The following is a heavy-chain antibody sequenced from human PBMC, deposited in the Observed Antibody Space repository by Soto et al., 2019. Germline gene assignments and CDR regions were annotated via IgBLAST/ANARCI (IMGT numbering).Heavy chain of an antibody. CDR3: ANLLNVAAAGTPHYYGVDV. J-gene: IGHJ6*02. CDR1: GLSFSVYP. V-gene: IGHV3-30*04. Sequence: GSLRLSCAASGLSFSVYPMNWVRQAPGKGLEWVAFISFDGGKTYYSDSVKGRFTISRDNSKNTVSLQMNNLRPGDAAVYHCANLLNVAAAGTPHYYGVDVWGQGTTVTVSS. CDR2: ISFDGGKT. D-gene: IGHD6-13*01.